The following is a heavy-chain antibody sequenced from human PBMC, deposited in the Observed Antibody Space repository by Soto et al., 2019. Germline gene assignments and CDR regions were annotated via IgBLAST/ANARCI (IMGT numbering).Heavy chain of an antibody. D-gene: IGHD3-10*01. V-gene: IGHV4-34*01. J-gene: IGHJ4*02. CDR3: ARGLDLREGLDY. CDR1: GGSFSGYY. CDR2: INHSGST. Sequence: QVQLQQWGAGLLKPSETLSLTCAVYGGSFSGYYWSWIRQPPGKGLEWIGEINHSGSTNYNPSLKSRVTISVDTSKNQFSLKLSSVTAADTAVYYCARGLDLREGLDYWGQGTLVTVSS.